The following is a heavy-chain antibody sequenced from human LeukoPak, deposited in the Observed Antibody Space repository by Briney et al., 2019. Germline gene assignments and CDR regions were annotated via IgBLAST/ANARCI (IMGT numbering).Heavy chain of an antibody. Sequence: PGGSLRLSCAASGFTFSSYAMSWVRQAPGKGLEWVSAISGSGGSTYYADSVKGRFTISRDNSKNTLYLQMNSLRAEDTAVYYCASPPPSHRGYSYGYQLDYWGQGTLVTVSS. J-gene: IGHJ4*02. CDR1: GFTFSSYA. CDR2: ISGSGGST. CDR3: ASPPPSHRGYSYGYQLDY. V-gene: IGHV3-23*01. D-gene: IGHD5-18*01.